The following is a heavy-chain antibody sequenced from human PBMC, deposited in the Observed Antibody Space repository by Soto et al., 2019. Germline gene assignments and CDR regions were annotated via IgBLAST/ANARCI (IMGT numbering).Heavy chain of an antibody. J-gene: IGHJ5*02. CDR1: GFTFSSYA. Sequence: GGSLRLSCSASGFTFSSYAMHWVRQAPGKGLEYVSAISSNGGSTYYADSVKGRFTISRDNSKNTPYLQMSSLRAEDTAVYYCVKTIISSSCSTRFDPWGQGTLVTVSS. V-gene: IGHV3-64D*06. CDR2: ISSNGGST. CDR3: VKTIISSSCSTRFDP. D-gene: IGHD6-13*01.